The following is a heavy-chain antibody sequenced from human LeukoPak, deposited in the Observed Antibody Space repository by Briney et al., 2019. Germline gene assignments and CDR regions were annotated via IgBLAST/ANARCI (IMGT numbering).Heavy chain of an antibody. D-gene: IGHD6-25*01. CDR2: IYHSGTT. J-gene: IGHJ4*02. Sequence: PSETLSLTCTVSGYSISSGYYWDWIRQPPGKGLEWIGSIYHSGTTYYNTSLKSRVTISVDTSKNQFSVILTSVTAADTAVYYCARGLQRGIDYWGQGTLVPVSS. CDR1: GYSISSGYY. V-gene: IGHV4-38-2*02. CDR3: ARGLQRGIDY.